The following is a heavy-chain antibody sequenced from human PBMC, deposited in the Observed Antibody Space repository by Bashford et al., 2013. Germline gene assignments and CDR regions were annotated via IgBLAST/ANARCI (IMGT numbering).Heavy chain of an antibody. CDR3: ARSSGCPSGGLWCYFDY. V-gene: IGHV3-30*04. J-gene: IGHJ4*02. D-gene: IGHD6-19*01. Sequence: RQASRQGAGVVAVISHDGSIKTNADSVKGRFTISRDNSKNTLYLQMNSLRAEDTAVYYCARSSGCPSGGLWCYFDYWGQGTLVTVSS. CDR2: ISHDGSIK.